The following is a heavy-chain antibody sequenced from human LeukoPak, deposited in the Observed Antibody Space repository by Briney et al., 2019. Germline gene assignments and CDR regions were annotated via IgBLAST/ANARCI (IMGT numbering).Heavy chain of an antibody. J-gene: IGHJ4*02. CDR2: TYSAGST. V-gene: IGHV3-53*01. CDR1: GFTVSSNY. D-gene: IGHD6-13*01. Sequence: SGGSLRLSCAASGFTVSSNYMSWVRQAPGKGLEWVSVTYSAGSTYYADSVKGRFTISRDNSKNTLYLQMNSLRAEDTAVYYCARGYSSSWYYFDYWGQGTLVTVSS. CDR3: ARGYSSSWYYFDY.